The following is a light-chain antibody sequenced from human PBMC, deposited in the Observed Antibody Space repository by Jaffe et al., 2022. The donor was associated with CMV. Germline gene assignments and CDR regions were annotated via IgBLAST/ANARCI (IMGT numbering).Light chain of an antibody. CDR1: QSLSSRY. CDR3: QQFDNSPVT. CDR2: ATS. V-gene: IGKV3-20*01. J-gene: IGKJ4*01. Sequence: EIVLTQSPGTLSLSPGERATLSCTVSQSLSSRYIAWYQQKPGQAPRLLIYATSSRATGIPDRFSGSGSGTDFTLTISRLEPEDVAVYYCQQFDNSPVTFGGGTKVEIK.